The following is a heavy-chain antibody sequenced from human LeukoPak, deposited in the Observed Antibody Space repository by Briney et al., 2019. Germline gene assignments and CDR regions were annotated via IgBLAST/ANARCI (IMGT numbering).Heavy chain of an antibody. V-gene: IGHV3-23*01. CDR2: ISGSVDST. Sequence: GGSLRLSCAASGFTFSIYVMSWVRQAPGKGLEWVSVISGSVDSTYYGDSMKGRFTISRDTYKNTLYLQMNSLRAEDTAIYYCAKHSHSWYIGYFEYWGQGTLVTVSS. J-gene: IGHJ4*02. CDR3: AKHSHSWYIGYFEY. D-gene: IGHD1-1*01. CDR1: GFTFSIYV.